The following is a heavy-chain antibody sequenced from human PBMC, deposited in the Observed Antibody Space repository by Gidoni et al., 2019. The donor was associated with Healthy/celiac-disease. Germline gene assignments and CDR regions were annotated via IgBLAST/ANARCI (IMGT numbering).Heavy chain of an antibody. Sequence: QMQLVQSGPEVKKPGTSVKVSCQASGFTFTSSAVQWVRQARGQRRAWIGWIVVGSGNTNYAQKFQERVTINRDMSTSTAYRELSSLRSEDTAVYYCAAGGLRDIYYFDYWGQGILVTVSS. CDR1: GFTFTSSA. J-gene: IGHJ4*02. CDR3: AAGGLRDIYYFDY. V-gene: IGHV1-58*01. D-gene: IGHD3-9*01. CDR2: IVVGSGNT.